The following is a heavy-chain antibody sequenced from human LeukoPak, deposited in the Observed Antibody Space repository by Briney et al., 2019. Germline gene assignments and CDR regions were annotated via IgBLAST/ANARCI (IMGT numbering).Heavy chain of an antibody. Sequence: SETLSLTCTVSGGSVNSGTYYWSWIRQPPGKGLEWIGYIYYSGSTNYNPSLKSRLTISVDTSKNQFSLKLSSVTAADTAVYYCAGDRFPPYYGSGSRYYGMGVWGKGTTVTVSS. V-gene: IGHV4-61*01. CDR2: IYYSGST. CDR1: GGSVNSGTYY. D-gene: IGHD3-10*01. J-gene: IGHJ6*04. CDR3: AGDRFPPYYGSGSRYYGMGV.